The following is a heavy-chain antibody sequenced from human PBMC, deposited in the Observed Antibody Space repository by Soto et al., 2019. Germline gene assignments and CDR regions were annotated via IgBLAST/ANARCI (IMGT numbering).Heavy chain of an antibody. D-gene: IGHD2-21*01. CDR3: AGDDWGPVDS. J-gene: IGHJ4*02. V-gene: IGHV3-7*04. CDR1: GFTPSDSD. Sequence: SCAAPGFTPSDSDISWVRQAPGKGLEWVANIKEDGSEIHYVDSVKGRFTISRDNTKNCLYLQMSSLRVEDTGVYYCAGDDWGPVDSRGQGTLVTVSS. CDR2: IKEDGSEI.